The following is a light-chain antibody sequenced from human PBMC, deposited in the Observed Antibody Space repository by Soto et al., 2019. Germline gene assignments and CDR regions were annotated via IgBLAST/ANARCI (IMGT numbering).Light chain of an antibody. CDR2: DAS. CDR1: QGISSA. Sequence: AIQLTQSPSSLSASVGDRVTITCRASQGISSALAWYQQKPGTAPKLLIYDASSLESGVPSRFSGSGSGTDFTRTISSLQPDDFATYYCQQFNSYPLFGPGTKVDIK. V-gene: IGKV1-13*02. J-gene: IGKJ3*01. CDR3: QQFNSYPL.